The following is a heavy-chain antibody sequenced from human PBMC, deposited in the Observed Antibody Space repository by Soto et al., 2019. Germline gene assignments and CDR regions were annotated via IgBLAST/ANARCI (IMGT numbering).Heavy chain of an antibody. Sequence: QLQLQESGPGLVKPSETLSLTCTVSGGSISSSSYYWGWIRQPPGKGLGWIGSIYYSGSTYYNPSLKSRVTKYVDTSKNQYTLKLSSVTAADTAVYYCVRGQRYSSSRYSDYWGQGTLVTVSS. D-gene: IGHD6-13*01. CDR1: GGSISSSSYY. V-gene: IGHV4-39*01. CDR3: VRGQRYSSSRYSDY. CDR2: IYYSGST. J-gene: IGHJ4*02.